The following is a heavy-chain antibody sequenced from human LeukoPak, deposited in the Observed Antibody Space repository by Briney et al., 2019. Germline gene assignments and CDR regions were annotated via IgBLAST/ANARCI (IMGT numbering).Heavy chain of an antibody. CDR2: FYSGGTT. J-gene: IGHJ3*02. CDR1: GCTVSSNY. CDR3: ATTSSSDAFDI. V-gene: IGHV3-53*01. Sequence: PGGSLRLSCAASGCTVSSNYMSWVRQAPGKGLEWVSLFYSGGTTYYADSVKGRFTISRDNSKNTLYLQMNSLRAEDTAVYYCATTSSSDAFDIWGQGTMVTVSS. D-gene: IGHD6-13*01.